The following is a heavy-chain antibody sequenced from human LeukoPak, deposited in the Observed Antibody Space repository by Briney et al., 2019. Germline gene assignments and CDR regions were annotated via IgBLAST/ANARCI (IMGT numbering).Heavy chain of an antibody. CDR1: GFTFSSYS. V-gene: IGHV3-15*01. CDR2: IKSKTDGGTT. CDR3: TTFTYYDILTGPDAFDI. Sequence: PGGSLRLSCAASGFTFSSYSMNWVRQAPGKGLEWVGRIKSKTDGGTTDYAAPVKGRFTISRDDSKNTLYLQMNSLKTEDTAVYYCTTFTYYDILTGPDAFDIWGQGTMVTVSS. J-gene: IGHJ3*02. D-gene: IGHD3-9*01.